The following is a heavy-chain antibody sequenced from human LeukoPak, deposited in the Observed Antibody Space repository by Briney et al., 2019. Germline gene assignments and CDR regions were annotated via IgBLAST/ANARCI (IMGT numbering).Heavy chain of an antibody. D-gene: IGHD5-18*01. CDR1: GFTFSSYS. CDR3: ASDGVDTAMVIDY. J-gene: IGHJ4*02. Sequence: GGSLRLSCAASGFTFSSYSMNWVRQAPGKGLEWVSSISSSSSYIYYADSVKGRFTISRDNAKNSLYLQMNSLRAEDTAVYYCASDGVDTAMVIDYWGQGTLVTVSS. CDR2: ISSSSSYI. V-gene: IGHV3-21*01.